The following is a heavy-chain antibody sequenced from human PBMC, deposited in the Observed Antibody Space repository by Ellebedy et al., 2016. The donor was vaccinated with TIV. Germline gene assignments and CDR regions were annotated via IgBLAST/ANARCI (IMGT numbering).Heavy chain of an antibody. D-gene: IGHD3-10*01. J-gene: IGHJ4*02. V-gene: IGHV2-70*04. CDR1: GLLLSTNGVR. Sequence: SGPTLVKPTQTLTLTCTLSGLLLSTNGVRVSWIRQPPGKALEWLARIDWLDHKLYKTSLKTRLTVSKDPSKNQVVLTMTDMDPVDTGTYYCARTFGSGSFFDVWGQGTPVTVSS. CDR2: IDWLDHK. CDR3: ARTFGSGSFFDV.